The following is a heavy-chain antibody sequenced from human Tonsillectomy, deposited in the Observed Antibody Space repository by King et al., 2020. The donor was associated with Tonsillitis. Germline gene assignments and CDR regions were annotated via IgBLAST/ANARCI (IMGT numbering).Heavy chain of an antibody. Sequence: VQLVESGGGLVKPGGSLRLSCAASGFTFSDYYMSWIRQAPGKGLEWVSYIISSSSYTNYADPVKGRFTISRDNAKNSLYLQMNSLRAEDTAVYYCARDRGWRSSSWYEDYWGQGTLVTVSS. CDR3: ARDRGWRSSSWYEDY. V-gene: IGHV3-11*06. J-gene: IGHJ4*02. CDR2: IISSSSYT. CDR1: GFTFSDYY. D-gene: IGHD6-13*01.